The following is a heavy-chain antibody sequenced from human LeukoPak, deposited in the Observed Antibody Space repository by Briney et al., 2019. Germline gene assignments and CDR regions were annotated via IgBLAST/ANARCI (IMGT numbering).Heavy chain of an antibody. CDR1: GFIFSNYW. V-gene: IGHV3-7*01. Sequence: GGSLRLSCAASGFIFSNYWMTWVRQAPGKGLEWVANIKPDGNDRNYADSVKGRFTISRDNSKNTLYLQMNSLRAEDTAVYYCARDPPMVRGVIFDYWGQGTLVTVSS. CDR2: IKPDGNDR. J-gene: IGHJ4*02. CDR3: ARDPPMVRGVIFDY. D-gene: IGHD3-10*01.